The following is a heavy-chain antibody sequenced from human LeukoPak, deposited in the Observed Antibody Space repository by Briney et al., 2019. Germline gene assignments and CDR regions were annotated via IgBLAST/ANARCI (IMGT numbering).Heavy chain of an antibody. Sequence: PSETLSLTCTVSGGSISGYYWSWIRQPPGRGLEWIGYLYYSGNTKYNPSLKSRVSMSVDTSNNQFSLQLRSVTAADTAVYYRARRSRTYCGGDCYAFDYWGQGTLLTVSS. D-gene: IGHD2-21*02. V-gene: IGHV4-59*08. CDR1: GGSISGYY. J-gene: IGHJ4*02. CDR2: LYYSGNT. CDR3: ARRSRTYCGGDCYAFDY.